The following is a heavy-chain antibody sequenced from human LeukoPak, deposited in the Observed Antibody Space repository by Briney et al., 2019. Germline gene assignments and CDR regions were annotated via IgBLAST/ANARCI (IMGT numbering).Heavy chain of an antibody. J-gene: IGHJ5*02. D-gene: IGHD3-3*01. CDR3: ASRPHDFWSGYWFDP. CDR2: IYYSGST. CDR1: GGSISSSSYY. V-gene: IGHV4-39*01. Sequence: SETLSLTCTVSGGSISSSSYYWGWIRQPPGKGLEWIGSIYYSGSTYYNPSLKSRVTISVDTSKNQFSLKLSSVTAADTAVYYCASRPHDFWSGYWFDPWGQGTLVTVSS.